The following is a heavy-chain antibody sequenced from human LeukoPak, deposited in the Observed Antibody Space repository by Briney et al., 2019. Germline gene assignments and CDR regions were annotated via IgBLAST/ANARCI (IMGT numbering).Heavy chain of an antibody. CDR3: EREDLGDAPPYFDY. J-gene: IGHJ4*02. D-gene: IGHD2-2*01. Sequence: GRSLRLSCAASGFTFSSYAMHWVRQAPGKGLEWAAVISYDGSNKYYADPAKGRFTISRDNSKNTLYLQMNSLRAEDTAVYYCEREDLGDAPPYFDYWGQGTLGTVSS. CDR1: GFTFSSYA. V-gene: IGHV3-30*04. CDR2: ISYDGSNK.